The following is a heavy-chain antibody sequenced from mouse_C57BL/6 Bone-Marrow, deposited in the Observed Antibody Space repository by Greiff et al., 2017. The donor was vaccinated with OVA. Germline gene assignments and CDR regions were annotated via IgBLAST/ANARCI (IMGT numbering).Heavy chain of an antibody. CDR1: GYTFTSYG. CDR2: IYIGNGYT. J-gene: IGHJ2*01. V-gene: IGHV1-58*01. D-gene: IGHD1-1*01. Sequence: VQLQQSGAELVRPGSSVKMSCKTSGYTFTSYGINWVKQRPGQGLEWIGYIYIGNGYTEYNEKFKGKATLTSDTSSSTAYMQLSSLTSEDTAIYVCARAPSYNYGSSPFDDWGQGTTLTVSS. CDR3: ARAPSYNYGSSPFDD.